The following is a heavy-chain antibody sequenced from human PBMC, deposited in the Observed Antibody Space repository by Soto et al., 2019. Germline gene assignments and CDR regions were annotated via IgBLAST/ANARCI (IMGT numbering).Heavy chain of an antibody. J-gene: IGHJ4*02. V-gene: IGHV3-74*01. D-gene: IGHD6-13*01. CDR3: ARVRDDWAAERYFDD. Sequence: GGSLRLSCAASGFTFSSYWMHWVRQAPGEGLVWVSRINSDGSSTSYADSVKGRFTISRDNAKNTLYLQMNSLRAEDTAVYYCARVRDDWAAERYFDDWGQGTLVTVSS. CDR2: INSDGSST. CDR1: GFTFSSYW.